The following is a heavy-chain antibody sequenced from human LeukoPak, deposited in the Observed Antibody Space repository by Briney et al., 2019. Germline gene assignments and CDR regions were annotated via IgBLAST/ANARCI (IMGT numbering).Heavy chain of an antibody. Sequence: VASVKVSCKASGYTFTGYYIHWVRQAPGQGLEWMGWINPNSGGTQYSQKFQGRVTLTRDTSITTGYMELSGLTSDDTAVYYCASLSYYDLSGYFYWGQGTLVTVSS. CDR3: ASLSYYDLSGYFY. V-gene: IGHV1-2*02. J-gene: IGHJ4*02. CDR2: INPNSGGT. CDR1: GYTFTGYY. D-gene: IGHD3-22*01.